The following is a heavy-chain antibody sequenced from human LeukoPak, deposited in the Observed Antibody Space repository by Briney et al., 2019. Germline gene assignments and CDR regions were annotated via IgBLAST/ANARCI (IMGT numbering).Heavy chain of an antibody. CDR1: GYSFRNYW. CDR3: AIGGDSTTSCYRCFNY. CDR2: IYPDDSDT. J-gene: IGHJ4*02. Sequence: GESLKISCKGSGYSFRNYWIGWVRQMPGKGLEWMGIIYPDDSDTRYSPSFQSQVTISADKSISTAYLQWKSLKASDTAMYYCAIGGDSTTSCYRCFNYWGQGTLVTDSS. V-gene: IGHV5-51*01. D-gene: IGHD2-2*02.